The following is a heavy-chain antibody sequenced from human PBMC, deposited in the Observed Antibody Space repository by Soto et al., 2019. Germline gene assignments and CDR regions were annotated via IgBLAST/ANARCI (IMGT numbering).Heavy chain of an antibody. CDR1: GFTFSSYG. CDR3: AKVGKTVTTFDY. Sequence: QVQLVESGGGVVQPGRSLRLSCAASGFTFSSYGMHWVRQAPGKGLEWVAVISYDGSNKYYADTVKGRFTISRDNSKNTLYLQMNSQRAEDTAVYYCAKVGKTVTTFDYWGQGTLVTVSS. J-gene: IGHJ4*02. CDR2: ISYDGSNK. D-gene: IGHD4-17*01. V-gene: IGHV3-30*18.